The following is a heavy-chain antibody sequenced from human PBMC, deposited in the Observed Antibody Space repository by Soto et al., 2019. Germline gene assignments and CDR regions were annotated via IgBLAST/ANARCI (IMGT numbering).Heavy chain of an antibody. CDR3: ARVGLYDFWSGYSRAAFDI. Sequence: ASVKVSCNASGYTFTSYAMHWVRQAPGQKLEWMGWINAGNGNTKYSQKFQGRVTITRDTSASTAYMELSSLRSEDTAVYYCARVGLYDFWSGYSRAAFDIWGQGTMVTVSS. CDR2: INAGNGNT. J-gene: IGHJ3*02. D-gene: IGHD3-3*01. CDR1: GYTFTSYA. V-gene: IGHV1-3*01.